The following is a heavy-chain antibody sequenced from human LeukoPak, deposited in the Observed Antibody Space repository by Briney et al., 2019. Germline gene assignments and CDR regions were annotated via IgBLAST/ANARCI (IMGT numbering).Heavy chain of an antibody. CDR2: IYYSGST. V-gene: IGHV4-59*08. Sequence: SETLSLTCTVSGGSISNYFWSWIRQPPGKGLEWIGYIYYSGSTNYNPSLKSRVTISVDTSKNQFSLKLSSVTAADTAVYYCARGVYSGSYCYFDYWGQGTLVTVSS. J-gene: IGHJ4*02. CDR3: ARGVYSGSYCYFDY. CDR1: GGSISNYF. D-gene: IGHD1-26*01.